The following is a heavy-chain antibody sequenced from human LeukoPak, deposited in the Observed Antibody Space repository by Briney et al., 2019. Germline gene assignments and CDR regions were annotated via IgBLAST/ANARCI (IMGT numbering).Heavy chain of an antibody. J-gene: IGHJ3*02. D-gene: IGHD2-15*01. V-gene: IGHV4-34*01. CDR3: ARGPRLRDIVGPRAFDI. CDR2: INHSGST. Sequence: SETLCLTCAVYGGSFSGYYWSWIRQPPGKGLEWIGSINHSGSTNYNPSLKSRVIISVDTSKKQFSLKLSSMTAADAAVYYCARGPRLRDIVGPRAFDIWGQGTMVTVSS. CDR1: GGSFSGYY.